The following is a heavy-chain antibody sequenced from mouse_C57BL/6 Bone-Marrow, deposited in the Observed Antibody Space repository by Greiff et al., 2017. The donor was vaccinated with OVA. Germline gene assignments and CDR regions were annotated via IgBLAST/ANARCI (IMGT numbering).Heavy chain of an antibody. J-gene: IGHJ2*01. CDR1: GYAFSSSW. Sequence: VKVVESGPELVKPGASVKISCKASGYAFSSSWMNWVKQRPGKGLEWIGRIYPGDGDTNYNGKFKGKATLTADKSSSTAYMQLSSLTSEDSAVYFCARFWCFDYWGQGTTLTVSS. CDR3: ARFWCFDY. D-gene: IGHD1-1*02. V-gene: IGHV1-82*01. CDR2: IYPGDGDT.